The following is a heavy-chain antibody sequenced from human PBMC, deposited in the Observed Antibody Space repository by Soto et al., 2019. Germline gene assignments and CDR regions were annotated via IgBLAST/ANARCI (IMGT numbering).Heavy chain of an antibody. J-gene: IGHJ3*02. CDR2: IWYDGSNK. CDR3: ARDTEVGVAATFNAFDI. Sequence: QVQLVESGGGVVQPGRSLRLSCAASGFTFSSYGMHWVRQAPGKGLEWVAVIWYDGSNKYYADSVKGRFTISRDNSKNTLYVQMNSLRAEDTAVYYCARDTEVGVAATFNAFDIWGQGTMVTVSS. D-gene: IGHD2-15*01. V-gene: IGHV3-33*01. CDR1: GFTFSSYG.